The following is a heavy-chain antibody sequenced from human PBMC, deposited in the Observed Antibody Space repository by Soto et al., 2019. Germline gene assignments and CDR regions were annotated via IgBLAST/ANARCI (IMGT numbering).Heavy chain of an antibody. D-gene: IGHD2-2*01. J-gene: IGHJ4*02. V-gene: IGHV4-38-2*01. Sequence: SETLSLTCGVSGYSISSGYYWGWIRQPPGKGLEWIGSVYHSGNTFYNPSLKSRVTISIDTSRNQFSLKLSSETAADTAIFYCARVSYCSTTSCYSGDSYYFDYWGRGTLVTVSS. CDR2: VYHSGNT. CDR3: ARVSYCSTTSCYSGDSYYFDY. CDR1: GYSISSGYY.